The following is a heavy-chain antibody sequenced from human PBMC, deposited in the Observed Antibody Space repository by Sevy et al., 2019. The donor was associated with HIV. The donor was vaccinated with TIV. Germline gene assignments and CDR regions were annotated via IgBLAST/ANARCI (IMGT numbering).Heavy chain of an antibody. CDR2: INQDGSTP. V-gene: IGHV3-7*01. J-gene: IGHJ4*02. CDR3: ARAIAVAVGF. CDR1: GFTLNAYS. Sequence: GGSLRLSCAASGFTLNAYSMHWVRQAPGKGLEWLANINQDGSTPYYAASVKGRFTMSRDNAKNLVYLQMNTMRPEDTGLYYCARAIAVAVGFWGQGTLVTVSS. D-gene: IGHD2-2*01.